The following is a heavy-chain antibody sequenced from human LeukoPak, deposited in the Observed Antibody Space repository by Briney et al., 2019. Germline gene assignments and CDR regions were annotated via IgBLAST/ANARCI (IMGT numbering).Heavy chain of an antibody. V-gene: IGHV1-24*01. D-gene: IGHD3-3*01. Sequence: ASVKVSCTVSGYTLTELSMHWVRQAPGKGLEWMGGFDPEDGETIYAQKFQGRVTMTEDTSTDTAYMELSSLRSEDTAVYYCATDLERITIYYFDYWGQGTLVTVSS. CDR3: ATDLERITIYYFDY. CDR2: FDPEDGET. CDR1: GYTLTELS. J-gene: IGHJ4*02.